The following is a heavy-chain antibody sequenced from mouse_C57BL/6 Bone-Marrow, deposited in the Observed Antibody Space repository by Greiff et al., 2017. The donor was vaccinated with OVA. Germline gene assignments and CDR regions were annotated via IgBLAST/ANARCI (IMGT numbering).Heavy chain of an antibody. V-gene: IGHV1-26*01. J-gene: IGHJ2*01. CDR3: ARWGYGYFFEY. D-gene: IGHD2-10*02. Sequence: EVQLQQSGPELVKPGASVKISCKASGYTFTDYYMNWVKQSHGKSLEWIGDINPNNGGTSYNQKFKGKATLTVDKSSSTAYMELRSLTSEDSAVYYCARWGYGYFFEYWGQGTTLTVSS. CDR2: INPNNGGT. CDR1: GYTFTDYY.